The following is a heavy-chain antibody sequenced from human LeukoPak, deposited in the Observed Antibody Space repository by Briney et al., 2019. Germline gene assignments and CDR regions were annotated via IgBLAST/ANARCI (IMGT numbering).Heavy chain of an antibody. D-gene: IGHD2-15*01. Sequence: SETLSLTCTVSGGSISSYYWSWIRQPPGKGLEWIGYIYYSGSTNYNPSLKSRVTISVDTSKNQFSLKLSSVTAADTAVYYCARERDSGGENAFDIWGQGTMVTVSS. V-gene: IGHV4-59*08. CDR2: IYYSGST. CDR3: ARERDSGGENAFDI. CDR1: GGSISSYY. J-gene: IGHJ3*02.